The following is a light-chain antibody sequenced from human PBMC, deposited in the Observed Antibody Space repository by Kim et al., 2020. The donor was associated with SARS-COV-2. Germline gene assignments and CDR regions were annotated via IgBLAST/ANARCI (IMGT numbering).Light chain of an antibody. Sequence: PGERATLSCRARQSVSSSYLAGYQQKPGQAPRLLSYDASTRATGIPDRFSGSGSGTDFTLTISRLEPEDFAVYYCQQYGTSPALTFGGGTKVEIK. J-gene: IGKJ4*01. CDR2: DAS. V-gene: IGKV3-20*01. CDR1: QSVSSSY. CDR3: QQYGTSPALT.